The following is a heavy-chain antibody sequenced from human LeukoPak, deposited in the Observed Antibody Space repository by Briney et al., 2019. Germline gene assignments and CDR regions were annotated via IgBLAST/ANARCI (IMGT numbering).Heavy chain of an antibody. J-gene: IGHJ3*02. CDR1: GYTFTSYY. CDR3: AREDGDAFDI. CDR2: INPSGDST. V-gene: IGHV1-46*01. Sequence: GASVKVSCKASGYTFTSYYMHWVRQAPGQGLEWMGIINPSGDSTSYAQKFQGRITMTRDTSTSTVYMELSSLRPEDTAVYYCAREDGDAFDIWGQGTMVTVSS. D-gene: IGHD5-24*01.